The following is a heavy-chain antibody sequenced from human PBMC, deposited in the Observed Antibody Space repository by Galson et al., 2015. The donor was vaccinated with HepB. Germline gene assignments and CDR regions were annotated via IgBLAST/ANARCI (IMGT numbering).Heavy chain of an antibody. CDR3: ARVRFVYSGSYSQYYFDY. D-gene: IGHD1-26*01. J-gene: IGHJ4*02. Sequence: ETLSLTCAVSGGSISSSNWWSWVRQPPGKGLEWIGEIYHSGSTNCNPSLKSRVTISVDRSKNQFSLKLSSVTAADTAVYYCARVRFVYSGSYSQYYFDYWGQGTLVTVSS. CDR1: GGSISSSNW. V-gene: IGHV4-4*02. CDR2: IYHSGST.